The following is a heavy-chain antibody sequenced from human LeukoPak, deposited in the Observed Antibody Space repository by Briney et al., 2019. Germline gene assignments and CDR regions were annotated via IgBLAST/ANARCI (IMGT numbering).Heavy chain of an antibody. D-gene: IGHD5-18*01. CDR3: AREGGYSYGQHYDY. Sequence: SETLSLTCTVSGGSISSYYWSWIRQPPGKGLQGIGYIYYSGSTNYNPSLKSQVTISVDTSKNQFSLKLISVTAADTAVYYCAREGGYSYGQHYDYWGQGTLVTVSS. CDR1: GGSISSYY. CDR2: IYYSGST. V-gene: IGHV4-59*01. J-gene: IGHJ4*02.